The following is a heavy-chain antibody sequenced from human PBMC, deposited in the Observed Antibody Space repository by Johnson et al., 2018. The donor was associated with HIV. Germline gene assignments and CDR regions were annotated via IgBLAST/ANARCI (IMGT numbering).Heavy chain of an antibody. Sequence: VQLVESGGGVVQPGGSLRLSCAASGFTFSSYWMSWVRQAPGKGLEWVANIKQDGSEKYYVDSVKGRFTISRDNAKNLLYLKMNSLRAEDTAVFYCARTSEWATYQDAFDIWGQGTMVSVSS. CDR1: GFTFSSYW. J-gene: IGHJ3*02. CDR3: ARTSEWATYQDAFDI. CDR2: IKQDGSEK. D-gene: IGHD1-26*01. V-gene: IGHV3-7*05.